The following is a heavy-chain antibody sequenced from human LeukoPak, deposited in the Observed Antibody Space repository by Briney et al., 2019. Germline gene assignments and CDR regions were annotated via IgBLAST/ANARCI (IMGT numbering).Heavy chain of an antibody. CDR3: AKDLDDFWRGYEVAFDI. V-gene: IGHV3-23*01. J-gene: IGHJ3*02. CDR2: ISGGAGSK. CDR1: GFTFSSYA. Sequence: GGSLRLSCAVSGFTFSSYAMSWVRQAPGKGLEWVSAISGGAGSKYYADSVKGRFTISRDNSKNTLYLQMNSLRAEDTAVYYCAKDLDDFWRGYEVAFDIWGQGAMVTVSS. D-gene: IGHD3-3*01.